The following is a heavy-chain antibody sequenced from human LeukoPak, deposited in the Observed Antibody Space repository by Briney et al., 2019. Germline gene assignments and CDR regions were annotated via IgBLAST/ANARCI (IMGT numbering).Heavy chain of an antibody. CDR3: ARSDGYNYPFDY. CDR2: ISSSGSTT. J-gene: IGHJ4*02. V-gene: IGHV3-11*01. CDR1: GFTFSYFH. D-gene: IGHD5-24*01. Sequence: GGSLRLSCVASGFTFSYFHMSWIRQAPGKGLEWISYISSSGSTTNYADSVKGRFTISRDNAKKSVYLQVNSLRAEDTAIYYCARSDGYNYPFDYWGQGTRVTVSS.